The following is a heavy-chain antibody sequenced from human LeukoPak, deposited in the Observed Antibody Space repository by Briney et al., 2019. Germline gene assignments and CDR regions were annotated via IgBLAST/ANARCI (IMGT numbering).Heavy chain of an antibody. D-gene: IGHD4-23*01. CDR1: GGTFSSYA. Sequence: SVKVSCKASGGTFSSYAISWVRQAPGQGLEWMGGIIPIFGTANYAQKFQGRVTIAADKSTSTAYMELSSLRSEDTAVYYCARDDYGGSSMGYYYYMDVWGKGTTVTVSS. V-gene: IGHV1-69*06. J-gene: IGHJ6*03. CDR2: IIPIFGTA. CDR3: ARDDYGGSSMGYYYYMDV.